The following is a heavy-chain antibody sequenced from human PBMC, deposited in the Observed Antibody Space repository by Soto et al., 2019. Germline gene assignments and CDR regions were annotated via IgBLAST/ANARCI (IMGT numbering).Heavy chain of an antibody. D-gene: IGHD6-13*01. CDR1: GFTFSRSW. CDR3: AREEAAALPPNDAFDI. J-gene: IGHJ3*02. V-gene: IGHV3-7*01. Sequence: GGSLRLSCAASGFTFSRSWMNWVRQAPGKGLEWVANIKEDGSEKDYVDSVKGRFTISRDNAKNTLYLQMNSLRAEDTAVYYCAREEAAALPPNDAFDIWGQGTMVTVSS. CDR2: IKEDGSEK.